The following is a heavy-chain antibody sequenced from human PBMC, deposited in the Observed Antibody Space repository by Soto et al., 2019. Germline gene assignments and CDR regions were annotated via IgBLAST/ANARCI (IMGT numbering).Heavy chain of an antibody. CDR3: ATLGGYTFGTADFDY. J-gene: IGHJ4*02. CDR1: GFTVISNY. V-gene: IGHV3-66*04. CDR2: IYSGGST. D-gene: IGHD5-18*01. Sequence: GGSLRLSCSGSGFTVISNYMSRVRPAPGKGLEWVSVIYSGGSTYYADSVKGRFTISRDNSKNTLYLQMNSLRAEDTAVYYCATLGGYTFGTADFDYWGPGNLLTVSS.